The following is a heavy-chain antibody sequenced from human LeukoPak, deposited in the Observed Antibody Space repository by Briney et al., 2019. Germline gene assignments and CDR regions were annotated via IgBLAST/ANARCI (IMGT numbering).Heavy chain of an antibody. CDR2: LNGDGTSK. CDR1: GFTFSNHW. CDR3: SREGYELESFDV. V-gene: IGHV3-74*01. D-gene: IGHD1-1*01. J-gene: IGHJ3*01. Sequence: GGSLRLSCAASGFTFSNHWMRWVRQAPGKGLVWVSRLNGDGTSKAYVESVDGRFTISRDNAKTTMYLQMDSVGVNATAVDDYSREGYELESFDVWGQETMVSVSS.